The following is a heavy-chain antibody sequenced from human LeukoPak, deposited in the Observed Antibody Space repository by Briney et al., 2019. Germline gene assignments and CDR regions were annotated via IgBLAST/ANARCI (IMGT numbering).Heavy chain of an antibody. Sequence: PSETLSPTCTVSGGSISSYYWSWIRQPPGKGLEWIGYIYYSGSTNYNPSLKSRVTISVDTSKNQFSLKLSSVTAADTAVYYCARLLNTPLLYYYGMDVWGKGTTVTVSS. CDR2: IYYSGST. CDR3: ARLLNTPLLYYYGMDV. D-gene: IGHD1-26*01. CDR1: GGSISSYY. J-gene: IGHJ6*04. V-gene: IGHV4-59*01.